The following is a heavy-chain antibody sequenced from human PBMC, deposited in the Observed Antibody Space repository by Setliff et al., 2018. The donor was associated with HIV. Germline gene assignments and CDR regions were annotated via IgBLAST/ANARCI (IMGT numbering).Heavy chain of an antibody. CDR2: IYYSGIS. J-gene: IGHJ4*02. V-gene: IGHV4-31*03. D-gene: IGHD5-12*01. CDR3: ARGSRLVQRWLPLEY. Sequence: KPSETLSLTCTVSGGSISSGSYSWSWIRQHPGKGLEWIGYIYYSGISYYNPSLNSRVAISVDTSKNQLSLKLRSVTAADTAVYYCARGSRLVQRWLPLEYWGQGALVTVS. CDR1: GGSISSGSYS.